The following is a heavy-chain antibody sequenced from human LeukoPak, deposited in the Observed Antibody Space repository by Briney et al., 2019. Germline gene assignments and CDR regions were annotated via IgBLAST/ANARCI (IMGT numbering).Heavy chain of an antibody. Sequence: GGSLRLSCAASGFTVSSNYMSWVRQAPGKGLEWVSVIYSGGTTYYADSVKGRFTISRDNSKNTPYLQMNSLRAEDTAVYYCARPSRGAGLDYWGQGTLVTVSS. CDR1: GFTVSSNY. D-gene: IGHD6-6*01. V-gene: IGHV3-53*01. J-gene: IGHJ4*02. CDR3: ARPSRGAGLDY. CDR2: IYSGGTT.